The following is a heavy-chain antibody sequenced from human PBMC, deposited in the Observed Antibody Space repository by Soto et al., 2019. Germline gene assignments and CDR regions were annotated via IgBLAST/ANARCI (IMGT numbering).Heavy chain of an antibody. D-gene: IGHD2-2*02. CDR2: INPSSGTT. J-gene: IGHJ4*02. CDR1: GYTFTSYY. CDR3: ARHCSNTSCYREAIDY. V-gene: IGHV1-46*01. Sequence: GASVKVSCKASGYTFTSYYMHWVRQAPGQGLEWMGIINPSSGTTSYAQKFQGRVTMTRDTSTSTVYMELSSLRSEDTAAYYCARHCSNTSCYREAIDYWGQGTLVTVSS.